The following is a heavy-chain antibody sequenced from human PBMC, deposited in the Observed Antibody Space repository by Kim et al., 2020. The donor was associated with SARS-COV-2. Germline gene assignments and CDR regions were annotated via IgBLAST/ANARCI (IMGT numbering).Heavy chain of an antibody. CDR1: GFTFSNSG. CDR2: ISDSGAGT. D-gene: IGHD3-9*01. CDR3: AKEAHSDWLLSPGGYYFDS. J-gene: IGHJ4*02. V-gene: IGHV3-23*01. Sequence: GGSLRLSCEVSGFTFSNSGMSWVRQVPGKGLEWVSGISDSGAGTYYADSVKGRFTISRDNSRNTLYLQMNSLRAGDSAVYYCAKEAHSDWLLSPGGYYFDSWGQGTLVTVSS.